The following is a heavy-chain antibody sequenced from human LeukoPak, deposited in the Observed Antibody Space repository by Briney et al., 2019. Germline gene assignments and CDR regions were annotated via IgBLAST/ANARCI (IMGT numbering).Heavy chain of an antibody. Sequence: GGSLRLSCAASGFTVSGIYISWVRQAPGKGLEWVSLIYSGGATYYADSVKDRFTISRDNSKNTLYLQMNSLRAEDTAVYYCASSLDSRGWSLNSGAFDIWGQGTMVTVSS. CDR3: ASSLDSRGWSLNSGAFDI. V-gene: IGHV3-53*01. J-gene: IGHJ3*02. CDR1: GFTVSGIY. CDR2: IYSGGAT. D-gene: IGHD6-19*01.